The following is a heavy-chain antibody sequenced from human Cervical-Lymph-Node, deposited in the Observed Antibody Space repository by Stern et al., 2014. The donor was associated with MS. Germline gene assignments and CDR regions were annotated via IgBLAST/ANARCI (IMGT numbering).Heavy chain of an antibody. CDR2: INTDTGDP. D-gene: IGHD3-16*01. CDR1: GYRFTNYG. J-gene: IGHJ2*01. V-gene: IGHV7-4-1*02. Sequence: VHLVESGSELKQPGASVKVSCKASGYRFTNYGMNWVRQAPGQGLEWMGWINTDTGDPTYAQGFTGRFVFSLDTSVSTAYLQISSLKAEDTAVYFCAREYGGWYFDLWGRGTLVTVSS. CDR3: AREYGGWYFDL.